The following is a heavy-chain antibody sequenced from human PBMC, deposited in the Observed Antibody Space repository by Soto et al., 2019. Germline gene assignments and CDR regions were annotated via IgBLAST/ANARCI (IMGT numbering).Heavy chain of an antibody. CDR2: IYSGGYT. Sequence: EVQLVESGGGLIQPGGSLRLSCAVSGFTVSNNYMSWVRQAPGKGLEGVSVIYSGGYTAYGDSVKGRFTISRDNSKNTLYHKKKGLRAHAAAVYSSGTRPGGAGYWGQGTLVTVSS. CDR3: GTRPGGAGY. CDR1: GFTVSNNY. D-gene: IGHD3-10*01. J-gene: IGHJ4*02. V-gene: IGHV3-53*01.